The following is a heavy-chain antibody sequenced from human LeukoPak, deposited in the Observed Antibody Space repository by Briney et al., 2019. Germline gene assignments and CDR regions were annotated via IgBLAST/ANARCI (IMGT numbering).Heavy chain of an antibody. CDR2: IRYDGSNK. CDR3: AKDIYDILTVPYAFDI. J-gene: IGHJ3*02. CDR1: GFTFGSYG. Sequence: GGSLRLSCAASGFTFGSYGMHWVRQAPGKGLEWVAFIRYDGSNKYYADSVKGRFTISRDNSKNTLYLQMNSLRAEDTAVYYCAKDIYDILTVPYAFDIWGQGTMVTVSS. V-gene: IGHV3-30*02. D-gene: IGHD3-9*01.